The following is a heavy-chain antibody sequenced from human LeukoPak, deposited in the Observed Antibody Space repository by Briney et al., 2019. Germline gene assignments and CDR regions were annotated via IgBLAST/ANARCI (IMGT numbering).Heavy chain of an antibody. J-gene: IGHJ4*02. V-gene: IGHV1-2*02. CDR2: INPNSGGT. CDR1: GYTFTGYH. D-gene: IGHD3-22*01. Sequence: ASVKVSCKASGYTFTGYHMHWVRQAPGQGLEWMGWINPNSGGTNYAQKFQGRVTVTRDTSISTAYMELSRLRYDDTAVYYCARENRSGRPYDYWGQGTLVTVSS. CDR3: ARENRSGRPYDY.